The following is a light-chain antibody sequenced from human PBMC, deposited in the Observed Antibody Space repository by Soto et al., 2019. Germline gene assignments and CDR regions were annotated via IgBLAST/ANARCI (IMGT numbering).Light chain of an antibody. J-gene: IGKJ4*01. V-gene: IGKV1-12*02. Sequence: DIQMTQSPSSVSASVGDRVTITCRASQVISSWLAWYQQKPGQAPRLLIYGASNLETGVPSRFTGSESLTNFTLTINNLQPEEFATYFCQQVSSFPFTFGGGTKVDIK. CDR2: GAS. CDR1: QVISSW. CDR3: QQVSSFPFT.